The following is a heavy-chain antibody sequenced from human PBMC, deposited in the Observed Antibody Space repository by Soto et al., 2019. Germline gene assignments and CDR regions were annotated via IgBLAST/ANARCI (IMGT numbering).Heavy chain of an antibody. CDR2: VFFTGSD. D-gene: IGHD6-6*01. CDR3: ARQSRPTLPGYPFEL. V-gene: IGHV4-39*01. Sequence: QLKLVESGPGLVKPSETVSLTCSVSGGSINNADYYWAWIRQPPGKGLQWIGSVFFTGSDYYNPSLKTRVSLSIDTSENQFSLTLTSVTAADTAVYFCARQSRPTLPGYPFELWGHGTTLIVSS. J-gene: IGHJ6*02. CDR1: GGSINNADYY.